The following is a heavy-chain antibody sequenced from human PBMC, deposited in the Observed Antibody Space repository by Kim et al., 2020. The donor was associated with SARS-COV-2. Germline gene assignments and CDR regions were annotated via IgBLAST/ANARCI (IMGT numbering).Heavy chain of an antibody. D-gene: IGHD5-18*01. CDR3: ARSGYSYDAFDY. J-gene: IGHJ4*02. Sequence: HNPHHKSRVTISVDTAKNQFSLKLSPVTAADKAVYYCARSGYSYDAFDYWGQGTLVTVSS. V-gene: IGHV4-59*01.